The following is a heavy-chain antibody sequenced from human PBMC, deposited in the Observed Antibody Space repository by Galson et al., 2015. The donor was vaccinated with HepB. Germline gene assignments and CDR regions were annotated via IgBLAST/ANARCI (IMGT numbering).Heavy chain of an antibody. CDR3: ARDSENSYGDLDY. V-gene: IGHV1-46*04. Sequence: SVKVSCKASGYTFTNYYMHWVRQAPGQGLEWMGIINPSGGSTSYAQKLQGRVTMTRDTSTSTVYMELSSLRSEDTAVYYCARDSENSYGDLDYWGQGTLVTVSS. J-gene: IGHJ4*02. D-gene: IGHD5-18*01. CDR2: INPSGGST. CDR1: GYTFTNYY.